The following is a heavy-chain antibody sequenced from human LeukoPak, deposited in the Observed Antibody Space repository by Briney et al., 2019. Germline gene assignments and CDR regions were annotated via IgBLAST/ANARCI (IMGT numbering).Heavy chain of an antibody. D-gene: IGHD3-22*01. J-gene: IGHJ4*02. CDR2: ITDSGGAT. V-gene: IGHV3-23*01. Sequence: GGSLRLSCAASRLTFSSYNMNWVRQAPGKGLQFVSSITDSGGATYYAGSVKGRFTTSRDNSKSTLYLQMNSLRAEDTAIYYCAKNLGSSGYLPSDYWGQGTLVTVSS. CDR1: RLTFSSYN. CDR3: AKNLGSSGYLPSDY.